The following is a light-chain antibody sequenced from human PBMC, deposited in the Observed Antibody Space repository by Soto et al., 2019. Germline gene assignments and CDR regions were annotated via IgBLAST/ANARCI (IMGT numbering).Light chain of an antibody. CDR1: HSNSGSNY. J-gene: IGLJ2*01. CDR2: SND. V-gene: IGLV1-47*02. Sequence: QSVLTQPPSASGTPGQRVTISCSGSHSNSGSNYVYWYQQLPGTAPKLLIYSNDQRPSGVPDRFSGSKSGATASLAISGLRSDDEADYYCSSHAGANKLVFGGGTKLTVL. CDR3: SSHAGANKLV.